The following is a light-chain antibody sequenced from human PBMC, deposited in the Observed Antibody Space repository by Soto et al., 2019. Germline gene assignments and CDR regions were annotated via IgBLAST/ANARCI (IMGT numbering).Light chain of an antibody. CDR2: AAS. CDR1: QGIRNH. J-gene: IGKJ1*01. CDR3: LQHDSYPWT. V-gene: IGKV1-17*01. Sequence: DIQMTQSPSSLCASVGDRVTITCRANQGIRNHLGWYQQKPGKVPERLIYAASSLHTGVPSRFSGSGSGTEFTLTISSLQPEDFATYYCLQHDSYPWTFGQGTKVEIK.